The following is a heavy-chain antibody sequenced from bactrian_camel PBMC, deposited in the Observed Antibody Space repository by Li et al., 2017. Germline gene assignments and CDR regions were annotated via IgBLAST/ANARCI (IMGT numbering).Heavy chain of an antibody. CDR3: VAPMVNVPFGY. Sequence: VQLVESGGDLVQPGGSLRLACAASGFTFSTQYMYWIRQAPGKGLEWVSSIYSDGSTTYYADSVKGRFTISRDNPKNTVYLQMNSLKSEDTALYYCVAPMVNVPFGYWGQGTQVTVS. D-gene: IGHD2*01. J-gene: IGHJ6*01. CDR2: IYSDGSTT. V-gene: IGHV3-2*01. CDR1: GFTFSTQY.